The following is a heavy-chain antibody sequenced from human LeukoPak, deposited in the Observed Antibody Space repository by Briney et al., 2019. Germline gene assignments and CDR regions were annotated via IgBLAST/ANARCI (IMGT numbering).Heavy chain of an antibody. CDR3: VRHDLIGITGGNFDY. D-gene: IGHD1-14*01. CDR2: IYYTGST. V-gene: IGHV4-39*01. J-gene: IGHJ4*02. CDR1: GGSISSSRYY. Sequence: SETLSLTCTVSGGSISSSRYYWGYIRQPPGKGPEWLGSIYYTGSTYYSPSLKSRVTVSVDTSKNQFSLKLNSVTAADTAVYYCVRHDLIGITGGNFDYWGQGTLVSVSS.